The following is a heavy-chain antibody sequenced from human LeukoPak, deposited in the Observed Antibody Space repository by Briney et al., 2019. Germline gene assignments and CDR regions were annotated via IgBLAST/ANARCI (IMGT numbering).Heavy chain of an antibody. CDR2: IYTSGST. J-gene: IGHJ4*02. D-gene: IGHD3-9*01. CDR1: GGSISSGSYY. Sequence: SETLSLTCTVSGGSISSGSYYWSWIRQPAGKGLEWIGRIYTSGSTNYNPSLKSRVTISVDTSKNQFSLKLSSVTAADTAVYYCARVNMLTGYYSQTPSTFDSWGQGTLVTVSS. V-gene: IGHV4-61*02. CDR3: ARVNMLTGYYSQTPSTFDS.